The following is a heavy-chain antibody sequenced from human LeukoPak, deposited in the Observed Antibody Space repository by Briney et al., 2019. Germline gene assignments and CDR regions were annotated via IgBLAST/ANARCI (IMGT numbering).Heavy chain of an antibody. CDR3: ARIFFYEGIGYWKTFDI. J-gene: IGHJ3*02. CDR1: GFALRTYN. D-gene: IGHD2/OR15-2a*01. CDR2: LSSTTNRI. Sequence: GGSLRLSCAASGFALRTYNMNWVRQAPGKGLEWVSSLSSTTNRIFYVDSVKGRFNISRDNANNLLYLQMNSLRAEDTAVYYCARIFFYEGIGYWKTFDIWGQGTLVTVSP. V-gene: IGHV3-21*06.